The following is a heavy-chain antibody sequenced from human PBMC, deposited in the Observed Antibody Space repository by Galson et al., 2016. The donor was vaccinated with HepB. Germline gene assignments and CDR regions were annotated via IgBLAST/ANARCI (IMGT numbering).Heavy chain of an antibody. CDR2: INPTEGST. J-gene: IGHJ4*02. CDR1: GYIFTDYF. D-gene: IGHD3-3*02. V-gene: IGHV1-46*01. CDR3: ARDRFTVSTAENFDH. Sequence: SVKVSCKASGYIFTDYFIQWVRQAPGQGLEWMGIINPTEGSTSYSPKFQGRLTMTRDTSTSTVYMELSRLRSEDTAIYYCARDRFTVSTAENFDHWGQGTLVTVSS.